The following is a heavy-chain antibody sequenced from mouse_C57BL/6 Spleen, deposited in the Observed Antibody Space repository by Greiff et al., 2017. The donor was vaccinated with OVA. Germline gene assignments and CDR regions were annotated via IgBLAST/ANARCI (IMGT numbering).Heavy chain of an antibody. J-gene: IGHJ1*03. CDR3: ARLLYYGSSWYFDV. D-gene: IGHD1-1*01. V-gene: IGHV1-55*01. CDR1: GYTFTSYW. Sequence: QVQLQQPGAELVKPGASVKMSCKASGYTFTSYWITWVKQRPGQGLEWIGDIYPGSGSTYYNEKFKSKATLTVDTSSSTAYMQLSSLTSGDSAVYYSARLLYYGSSWYFDVWGTGTTVTVSS. CDR2: IYPGSGST.